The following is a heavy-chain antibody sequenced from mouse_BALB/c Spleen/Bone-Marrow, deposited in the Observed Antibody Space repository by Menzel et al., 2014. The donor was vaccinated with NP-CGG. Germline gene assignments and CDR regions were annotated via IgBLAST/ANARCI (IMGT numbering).Heavy chain of an antibody. CDR2: ISSGSSTI. CDR1: GSTFSSFG. V-gene: IGHV5-17*02. Sequence: DVKLVESGGGLVQPGVSRKLSCAASGSTFSSFGMHWVRQAPEKGLEWVAYISSGSSTIYYADTVKGRFTISRDNPKNTLFLQMTSLRSEDTAMYYCARYGNYFYAMDYWGQGTSVTVSS. D-gene: IGHD2-1*01. J-gene: IGHJ4*01. CDR3: ARYGNYFYAMDY.